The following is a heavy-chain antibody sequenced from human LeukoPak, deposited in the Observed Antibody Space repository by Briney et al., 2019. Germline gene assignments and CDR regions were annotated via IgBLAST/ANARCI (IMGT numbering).Heavy chain of an antibody. CDR1: GSTFSSYA. Sequence: TGGSLRLSCAASGSTFSSYAMSWVRQAPGKGLEWVSAISGSGGSTYYADSVKGRFTISRDNSKNTLYLQMNSLRAEDTAVYYCAKRNYYDSSCYFDYWGQGTLVTVSS. V-gene: IGHV3-23*01. CDR2: ISGSGGST. D-gene: IGHD3-22*01. J-gene: IGHJ4*02. CDR3: AKRNYYDSSCYFDY.